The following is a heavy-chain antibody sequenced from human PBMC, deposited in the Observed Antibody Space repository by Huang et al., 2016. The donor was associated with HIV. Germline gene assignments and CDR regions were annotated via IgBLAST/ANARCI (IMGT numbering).Heavy chain of an antibody. CDR2: ISDDGSNK. Sequence: QVQLVESGGGVVQPGRSRRLSCAASGFIFSNYGMHWVRQAPGKGLEWVALISDDGSNKYYTDSVKGRFPSARDKSENTLYLQMHSLRAEDTAVYYCALKGDSSGWEYFRHWGQGTLVTVSS. CDR3: ALKGDSSGWEYFRH. J-gene: IGHJ1*01. CDR1: GFIFSNYG. V-gene: IGHV3-30*03. D-gene: IGHD6-19*01.